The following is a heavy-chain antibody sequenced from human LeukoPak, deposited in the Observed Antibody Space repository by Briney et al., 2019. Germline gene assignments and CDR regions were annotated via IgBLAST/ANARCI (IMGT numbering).Heavy chain of an antibody. D-gene: IGHD6-19*01. CDR2: VKQHGSGK. V-gene: IGHV3-7*01. CDR1: GFTFSDYW. J-gene: IGHJ4*02. CDR3: ARTTVAGTIEY. Sequence: PGGSLRLSCAASGFTFSDYWMSWVRQAPGKGLEWVANVKQHGSGKYYVDSVKGRFTIFRDDAKNSLYLQMNSLRAEDTAVYYCARTTVAGTIEYWGQGTLVTVSS.